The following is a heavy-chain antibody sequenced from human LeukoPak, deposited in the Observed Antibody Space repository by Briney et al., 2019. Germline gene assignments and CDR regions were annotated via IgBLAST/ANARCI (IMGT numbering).Heavy chain of an antibody. V-gene: IGHV4-30-2*01. Sequence: PSETLSLTCAVSGGSISSGGYSWSWIRQPPGKGLEWIGYIYHSGSTYYNPSLKSRVTISVDTSKNQFSLKLSSVTAADTAVYYCARVGYSGYVPFDYWGQGTLVTVSS. CDR2: IYHSGST. J-gene: IGHJ4*02. CDR3: ARVGYSGYVPFDY. D-gene: IGHD5-12*01. CDR1: GGSISSGGYS.